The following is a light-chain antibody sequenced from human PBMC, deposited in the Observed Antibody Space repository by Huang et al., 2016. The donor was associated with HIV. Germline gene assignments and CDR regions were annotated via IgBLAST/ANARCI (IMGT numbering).Light chain of an antibody. Sequence: DIQMTQSPSSLSASVGDRVTITCRETQSISKYLNWYQQKPGKAPKLLIYSASSLQSGVPSRFSGSGSGTDFTLTISGLQPEDFGTYYCQQTYSTPQTFGQGTKVEIK. V-gene: IGKV1-39*01. J-gene: IGKJ1*01. CDR2: SAS. CDR3: QQTYSTPQT. CDR1: QSISKY.